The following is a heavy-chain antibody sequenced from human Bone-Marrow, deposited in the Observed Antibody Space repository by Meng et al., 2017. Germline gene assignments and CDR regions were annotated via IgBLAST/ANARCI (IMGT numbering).Heavy chain of an antibody. D-gene: IGHD3-22*01. Sequence: ASVKVSCKASGYTFTSYGISWVRQAPGQGLEWMGWISAYNGNTNYAQKLQGRVTMTTDTSTSTAYMELRSLRSDDTAVYYCASSHYYYDSSGPPDYWGQGTLVTVSS. CDR3: ASSHYYYDSSGPPDY. CDR1: GYTFTSYG. CDR2: ISAYNGNT. V-gene: IGHV1-18*01. J-gene: IGHJ4*02.